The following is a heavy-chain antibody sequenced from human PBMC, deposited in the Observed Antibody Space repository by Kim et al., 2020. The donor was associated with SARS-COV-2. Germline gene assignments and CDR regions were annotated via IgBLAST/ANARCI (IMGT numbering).Heavy chain of an antibody. CDR3: ARAAVRYSSGWYRHALSLDAFDI. D-gene: IGHD6-19*01. Sequence: SETLSLTCTVSGGSISSSSYYWGWIRQPPGKGLEWIGSIYYSGSTYYNPSLKSRVTISVDTSKNQFSLKLSSVTAADTAVYYCARAAVRYSSGWYRHALSLDAFDIWGQGTMVTVSS. J-gene: IGHJ3*02. CDR2: IYYSGST. CDR1: GGSISSSSYY. V-gene: IGHV4-39*07.